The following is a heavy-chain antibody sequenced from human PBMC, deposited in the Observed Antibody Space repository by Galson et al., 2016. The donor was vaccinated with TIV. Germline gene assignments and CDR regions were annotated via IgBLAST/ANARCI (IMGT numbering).Heavy chain of an antibody. D-gene: IGHD3-22*01. Sequence: SLRLSCAASEITVSRNYMSWVRQAPGGGLEWVSTIYSGGDTYYAASVKGRFTTSRENSKNKLYMQMSGLRTEDTAVYYCARERCFDASGYYYYYYGIDVWGQGTLVTVSS. CDR1: EITVSRNY. CDR3: ARERCFDASGYYYYYYGIDV. V-gene: IGHV3-66*02. CDR2: IYSGGDT. J-gene: IGHJ6*02.